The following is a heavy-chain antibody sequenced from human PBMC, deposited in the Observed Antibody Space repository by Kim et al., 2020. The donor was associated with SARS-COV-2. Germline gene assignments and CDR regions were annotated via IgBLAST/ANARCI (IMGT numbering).Heavy chain of an antibody. CDR2: VKSKTDGGTT. J-gene: IGHJ4*02. CDR1: GFTFRNAW. D-gene: IGHD3-16*02. CDR3: TGDDYLWGTYRP. V-gene: IGHV3-15*01. Sequence: GGSLRLSCAASGFTFRNAWMSWVRQAPGKELEWVGHVKSKTDGGTTDYAAPVKGRFTISRDDSQSTLYLQMNNLQTEDTAVYFCTGDDYLWGTYRPWGQGTLVTVSS.